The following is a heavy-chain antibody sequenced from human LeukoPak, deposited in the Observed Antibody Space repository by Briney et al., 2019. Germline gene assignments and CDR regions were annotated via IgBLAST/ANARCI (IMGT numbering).Heavy chain of an antibody. CDR3: ARGDYGDYGVEVYFDF. CDR1: GGSFSGYY. V-gene: IGHV4-34*01. D-gene: IGHD4-17*01. Sequence: SETLSLTCAVYGGSFSGYYWSWIRQPPGKGLEWIGEINHSGSTNYNPSLKSRVTISVDTSKNQFYLKLTSVTAADTAVYFCARGDYGDYGVEVYFDFWGQGTLVTVSS. CDR2: INHSGST. J-gene: IGHJ4*02.